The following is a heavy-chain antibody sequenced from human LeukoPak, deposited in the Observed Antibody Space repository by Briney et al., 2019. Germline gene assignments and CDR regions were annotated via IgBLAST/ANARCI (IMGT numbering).Heavy chain of an antibody. CDR3: AKSSGAFGGVIVKYTHP. CDR1: GFTFSSYA. CDR2: ISGSGGGT. Sequence: GGSLRLSCAASGFTFSSYAMSWVSQAPGKGLEWVSAISGSGGGTYYADSVKGRFTISRYNSKNTLYLQMNSLRAEDTAVYYCAKSSGAFGGVIVKYTHPWGQGTLVTVSS. V-gene: IGHV3-23*01. J-gene: IGHJ5*02. D-gene: IGHD3-16*02.